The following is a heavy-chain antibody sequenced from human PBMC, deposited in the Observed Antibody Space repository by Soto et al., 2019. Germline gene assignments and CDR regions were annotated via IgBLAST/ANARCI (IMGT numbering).Heavy chain of an antibody. V-gene: IGHV2-5*02. J-gene: IGHJ5*02. CDR1: GFSLTTSGRG. Sequence: QIILKESGTRMVKPTQTLTLTCSFSGFSLTTSGRGVGWIRQSPGKALEWLALSYWDDDTRYSASLESRHTITKDTSKSQVVLTMTNIAPDDTCTYYCAHGLITTLRVGTWFDHCGQGTHVNASS. CDR2: SYWDDDT. CDR3: AHGLITTLRVGTWFDH. D-gene: IGHD1-7*01.